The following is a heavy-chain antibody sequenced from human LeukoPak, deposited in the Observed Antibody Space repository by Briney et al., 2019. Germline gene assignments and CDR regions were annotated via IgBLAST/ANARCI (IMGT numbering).Heavy chain of an antibody. D-gene: IGHD3-16*02. CDR3: ARGARYYDYVWGSYRKNYMDV. Sequence: SETLSLTCAVYGGSFSGYYWSWIRQPPAKGLEWIGEINHSGSTNYNPSLKSRVTISLDTSKNQCSLNLSSVTAADTAVYYCARGARYYDYVWGSYRKNYMDVWGKGTTVTVSS. J-gene: IGHJ6*03. V-gene: IGHV4-34*01. CDR2: INHSGST. CDR1: GGSFSGYY.